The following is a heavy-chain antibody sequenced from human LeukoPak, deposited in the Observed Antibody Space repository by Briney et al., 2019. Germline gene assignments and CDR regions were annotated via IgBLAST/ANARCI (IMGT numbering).Heavy chain of an antibody. J-gene: IGHJ6*02. CDR3: ARALSLPQPDGMDV. D-gene: IGHD2-15*01. V-gene: IGHV1-8*01. Sequence: GASVKVSCKASGYTFTSYDINWVRQATGQGLEWMGWMNPNSGNTGYAQKFQGRVTMTRNTSISTAYMELSSLRSEDTAVYYYARALSLPQPDGMDVWGQGTTVTVSS. CDR1: GYTFTSYD. CDR2: MNPNSGNT.